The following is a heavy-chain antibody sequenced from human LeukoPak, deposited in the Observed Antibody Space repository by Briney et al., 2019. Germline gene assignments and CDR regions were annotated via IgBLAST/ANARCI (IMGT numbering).Heavy chain of an antibody. CDR2: ISSSSSYI. CDR3: ARLGYYYDSSGYLDAFDI. D-gene: IGHD3-22*01. Sequence: SGGSLRLSCAASGFTFSSYSMNWVRQAPGKGLEWVSSISSSSSYIYYADSVKGRFTISRDNAKNSLYLQMNSLRAEDTAVYYCARLGYYYDSSGYLDAFDIWGQGTTVTVSS. V-gene: IGHV3-21*01. CDR1: GFTFSSYS. J-gene: IGHJ3*02.